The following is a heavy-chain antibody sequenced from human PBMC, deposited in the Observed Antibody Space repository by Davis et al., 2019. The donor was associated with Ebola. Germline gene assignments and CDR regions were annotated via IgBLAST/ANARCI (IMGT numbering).Heavy chain of an antibody. CDR2: IRYDGSNE. CDR1: GFTFSSYG. J-gene: IGHJ5*02. Sequence: GESLKISCGASGFTFSSYGMHWVRQAPGKGLEWVTFIRYDGSNELYADSVKGRFTISRDNSKNTLYLQMNSVTIEDTAMYYCAAGHNWNDPTLSGPWGQGTLVTVSS. CDR3: AAGHNWNDPTLSGP. V-gene: IGHV3-30*02. D-gene: IGHD1-1*01.